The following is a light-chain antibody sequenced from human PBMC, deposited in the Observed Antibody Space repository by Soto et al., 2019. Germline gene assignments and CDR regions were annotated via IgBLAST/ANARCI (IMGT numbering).Light chain of an antibody. CDR1: RSDIGSYNS. V-gene: IGLV2-23*02. CDR2: GVT. J-gene: IGLJ3*02. Sequence: QSALTQPASVSGSPGQSITISCTGTRSDIGSYNSIAWYQQHPGKAPRVMIFGVTKRPSGISNRFSGSKSGSTASLTISGLQAEDEADYFCATWDSRLSSTVFGGGTKLTVL. CDR3: ATWDSRLSSTV.